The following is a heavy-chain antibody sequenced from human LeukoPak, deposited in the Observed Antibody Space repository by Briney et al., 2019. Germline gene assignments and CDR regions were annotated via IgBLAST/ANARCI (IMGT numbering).Heavy chain of an antibody. D-gene: IGHD6-6*01. Sequence: PGGSLRLSCAAPGFTFSSYGMHWVRQAPGKGLEWVAFIRYDGSNKYYADSVKGRFTIFRDNSKNTLYLQMNSLRAEDTAVYYCAKDGSIAARAHFDYWGQGTLVTVSS. CDR1: GFTFSSYG. CDR2: IRYDGSNK. CDR3: AKDGSIAARAHFDY. J-gene: IGHJ4*02. V-gene: IGHV3-30*02.